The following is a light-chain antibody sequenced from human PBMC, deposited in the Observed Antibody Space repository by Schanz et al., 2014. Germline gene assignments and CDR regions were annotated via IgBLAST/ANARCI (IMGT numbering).Light chain of an antibody. CDR1: EDISVF. J-gene: IGKJ2*01. CDR2: AAS. CDR3: QQLYTYPYT. V-gene: IGKV1-9*01. Sequence: IQLTQSPSSLAASVGDAVTLSCRASEDISVFLAWYQQKPGKAPNLLIYAASSLQSGVPSRFSGSGSGTEFSLTISNLRPEDFATYYCQQLYTYPYTFGHGTRLEI.